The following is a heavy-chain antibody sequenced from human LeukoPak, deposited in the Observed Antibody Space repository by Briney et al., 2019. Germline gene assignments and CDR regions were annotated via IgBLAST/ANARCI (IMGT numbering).Heavy chain of an antibody. CDR2: IYYTGST. V-gene: IGHV4-59*01. D-gene: IGHD6-19*01. CDR3: ARRVDSSGWYAYFDY. Sequence: SETLSLTCIVSGGSITNYYWSWIRQPPGKGLEYIGYIYYTGSTNDNPSLKSRVTISVDTSKNQFSLKLSSVTAADTAVYYCARRVDSSGWYAYFDYWGQGTLVTVSS. CDR1: GGSITNYY. J-gene: IGHJ4*02.